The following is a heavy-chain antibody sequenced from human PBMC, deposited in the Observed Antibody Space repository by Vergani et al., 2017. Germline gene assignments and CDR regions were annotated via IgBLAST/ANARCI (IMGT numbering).Heavy chain of an antibody. CDR2: IIPIFGTA. D-gene: IGHD3-3*01. V-gene: IGHV1-69*01. CDR1: GGTFSSYA. Sequence: QVQLVQSGAEVKKPGSSVKVSCKASGGTFSSYAISWVRQAPGQGLEWMGEIIPIFGTANYAQKFQGRVTITADESTSTDYMELSSLRSEDTAVYYCARGYTPRRFGVVTPVAFFDYWGQGTLVTVSS. J-gene: IGHJ4*02. CDR3: ARGYTPRRFGVVTPVAFFDY.